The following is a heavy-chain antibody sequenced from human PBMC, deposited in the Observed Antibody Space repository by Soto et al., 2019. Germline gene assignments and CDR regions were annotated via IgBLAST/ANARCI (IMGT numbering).Heavy chain of an antibody. Sequence: ASVKVSCKASGYTFTSYGISWVRQAPGQGLEWMGWISAYNGNTNYAQKLQGRVTMTTDTSTSTAYMELRSLRSDDTAVYYCARGGRGGGVNPPFAFDIWGQGTMVTVSS. CDR1: GYTFTSYG. CDR2: ISAYNGNT. CDR3: ARGGRGGGVNPPFAFDI. D-gene: IGHD3-16*01. V-gene: IGHV1-18*01. J-gene: IGHJ3*02.